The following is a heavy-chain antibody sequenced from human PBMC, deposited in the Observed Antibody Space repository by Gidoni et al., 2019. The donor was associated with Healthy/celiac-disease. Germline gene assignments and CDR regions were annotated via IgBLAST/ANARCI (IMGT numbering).Heavy chain of an antibody. CDR1: GASVSSNSPA. CDR2: TYYRSKWYN. V-gene: IGHV6-1*01. CDR3: ARETTVTPTFDY. J-gene: IGHJ4*02. Sequence: QVQLQQSGPGLVKPSQTLARTRTTPGASVSSNSPAWNWIRQSPSRGLEWLGRTYYRSKWYNDYAVSVKSRLTIHPDTSKNQFPLQLNSVTPEDTAVYYCARETTVTPTFDYWGQGTLVTVSS. D-gene: IGHD4-17*01.